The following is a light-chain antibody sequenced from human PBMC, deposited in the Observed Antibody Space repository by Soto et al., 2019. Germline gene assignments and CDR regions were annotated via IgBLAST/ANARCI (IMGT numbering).Light chain of an antibody. V-gene: IGLV2-23*01. CDR1: RSDVGTYNL. J-gene: IGLJ1*01. Sequence: QSVLTQPASVSGSPGQSITISCTGTRSDVGTYNLVSWYQQHPGKAPKLMLYEGSKRPSGVSNRFSGSKSGNTASLTISGLQTEDEADYYCCSYVGSATDVFATGTKLTVL. CDR2: EGS. CDR3: CSYVGSATDV.